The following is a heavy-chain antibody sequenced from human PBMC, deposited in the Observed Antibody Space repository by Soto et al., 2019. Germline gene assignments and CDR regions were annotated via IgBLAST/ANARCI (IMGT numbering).Heavy chain of an antibody. Sequence: QVQLQESGPGLVKPSQTLSLTCTVSGGSISSVHYCWSWIRQPPDKGLEWIGHIYDGVRTLSNPSLRXRXTXSXXTSKNQFSLKLSSVTAADTAVYYCTRGTSGDKVDYWGQGTLVTVSS. V-gene: IGHV4-30-4*01. CDR1: GGSISSVHYC. CDR2: IYDGVRT. J-gene: IGHJ4*02. D-gene: IGHD3-16*01. CDR3: TRGTSGDKVDY.